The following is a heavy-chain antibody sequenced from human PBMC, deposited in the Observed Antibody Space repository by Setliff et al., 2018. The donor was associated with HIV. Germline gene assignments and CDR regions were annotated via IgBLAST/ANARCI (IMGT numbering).Heavy chain of an antibody. D-gene: IGHD2-2*01. CDR2: IYYSGST. J-gene: IGHJ6*03. CDR1: GGSISSSSYY. V-gene: IGHV4-39*07. CDR3: ARTRGGCMSTSCPTSYYYYYMDV. Sequence: SETLSLTCTVSGGSISSSSYYWGWVRQPPGKGLEWIGSIYYSGSTYYNPSLRSRVTISVDTSKNQFSLKLSSVTAADTAVYYCARTRGGCMSTSCPTSYYYYYMDVWGKGTTVTVSS.